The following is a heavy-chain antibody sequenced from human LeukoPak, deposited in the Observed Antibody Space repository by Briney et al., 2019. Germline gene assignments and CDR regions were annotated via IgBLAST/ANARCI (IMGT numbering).Heavy chain of an antibody. CDR1: GGSISGSNYY. Sequence: SETLSLTCTVSGGSISGSNYYWGWIRQPPGKGLEWIGSMFYSGSTYYNPSFKSRVTISGDTSKNLFSLKLSSVTAADTAVYYCATGRNLEAYEIWGQGTMVTVSS. V-gene: IGHV4-39*01. D-gene: IGHD4-23*01. J-gene: IGHJ3*02. CDR3: ATGRNLEAYEI. CDR2: MFYSGST.